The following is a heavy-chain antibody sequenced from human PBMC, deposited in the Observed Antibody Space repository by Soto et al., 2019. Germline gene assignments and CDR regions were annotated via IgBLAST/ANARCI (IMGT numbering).Heavy chain of an antibody. D-gene: IGHD3-22*01. J-gene: IGHJ4*02. CDR2: IYYSGTT. CDR1: VGSISTSRHY. CDR3: ARRKANSSGYFHYFDS. V-gene: IGHV4-39*01. Sequence: KTSEALSLSCTVSVGSISTSRHYWAWVRQPPGKGLEWIASIYYSGTTDYNPSLESRVTISVDTSKNQFSLKLSSVTAADTAVYFCARRKANSSGYFHYFDSWGQGTLVTVS.